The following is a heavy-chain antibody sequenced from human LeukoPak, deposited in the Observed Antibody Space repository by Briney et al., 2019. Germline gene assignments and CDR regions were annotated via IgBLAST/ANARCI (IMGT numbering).Heavy chain of an antibody. CDR2: IKLDGSEK. V-gene: IGHV3-7*03. CDR3: ARDSPRGGSDY. CDR1: GFTFGKYW. D-gene: IGHD2-15*01. Sequence: GGSLRLSCVASGFTFGKYWMSWVRQAPGKGLEWVANIKLDGSEKNYVDSVKGRFTISRDNSKNTLYLQMNSLRAEDTAVYYCARDSPRGGSDYWGQGTLVTVSS. J-gene: IGHJ4*02.